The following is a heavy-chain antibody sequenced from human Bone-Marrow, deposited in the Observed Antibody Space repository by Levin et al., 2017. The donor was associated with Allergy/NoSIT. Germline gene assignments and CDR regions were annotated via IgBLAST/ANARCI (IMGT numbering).Heavy chain of an antibody. V-gene: IGHV1-69*13. Sequence: AASVKVSCKASGGTFSSYAISWVRQAPGQGLEWMGGIIPIFGTANYAQKFQGRVTITADESTSTAYMELSSLRSEDTAVYYCAGGIMSTFGGVIVIHYYYMDVWGKGTTVTVSS. J-gene: IGHJ6*03. D-gene: IGHD3-16*02. CDR3: AGGIMSTFGGVIVIHYYYMDV. CDR1: GGTFSSYA. CDR2: IIPIFGTA.